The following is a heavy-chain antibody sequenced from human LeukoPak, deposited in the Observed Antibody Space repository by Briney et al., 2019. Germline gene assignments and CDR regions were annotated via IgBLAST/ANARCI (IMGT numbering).Heavy chain of an antibody. CDR2: FGTRSTSI. V-gene: IGHV3-21*01. CDR3: AREVSEGFDF. Sequence: PGGSLRLSCTASGFTFSGYSMNWIRQAPGKGLEWVSSFGTRSTSIYHAGSVKGRFAISRDNARNSLYLQMNSLRAEDTALYYCAREVSEGFDFWGQGTLVTVSS. CDR1: GFTFSGYS. J-gene: IGHJ4*02. D-gene: IGHD3-22*01.